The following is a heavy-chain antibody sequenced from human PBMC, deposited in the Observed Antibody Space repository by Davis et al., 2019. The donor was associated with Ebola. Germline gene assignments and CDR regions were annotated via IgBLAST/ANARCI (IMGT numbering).Heavy chain of an antibody. V-gene: IGHV4-4*02. CDR2: IYHGETT. CDR3: ARMKTGLGRFDP. Sequence: PSETLSLTCAVSGVSISGTYWWSWVRQPPGKGLEWVGEIYHGETTNYNPSLKSRVTIIVDKSKNHFSLRLTSLTAADAAVYYCARMKTGLGRFDPWGQGALVTVSS. J-gene: IGHJ5*02. CDR1: GVSISGTYW. D-gene: IGHD7-27*01.